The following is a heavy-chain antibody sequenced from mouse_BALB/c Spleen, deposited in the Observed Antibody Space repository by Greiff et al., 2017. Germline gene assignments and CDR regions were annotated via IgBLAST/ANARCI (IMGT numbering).Heavy chain of an antibody. J-gene: IGHJ1*01. D-gene: IGHD2-12*01. CDR2: ISYSGST. CDR1: GYSITSDYA. CDR3: ARDDRYWYFDV. V-gene: IGHV3-2*02. Sequence: EVHLVESGPGLVKPSQSLSLTCTVTGYSITSDYAWNWIRQFPGNKLEWMGYISYSGSTSYNPSLKSRISITRDTSKNQFFLQLNSVTTEDTATYYCARDDRYWYFDVWGAGTTVTVSS.